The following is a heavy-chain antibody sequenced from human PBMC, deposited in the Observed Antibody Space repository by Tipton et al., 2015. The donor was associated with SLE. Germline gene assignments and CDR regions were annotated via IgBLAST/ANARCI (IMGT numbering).Heavy chain of an antibody. CDR3: AYCSGGSCSFDY. D-gene: IGHD2-15*01. CDR1: GYTFTGYY. Sequence: QSGPEVKKPGASVKVSCKASGYTFTGYYMHWVRQAPGQGLEWMGWINPNSGGTNYAQKFQGRVTMTRDTSISTAYMELRSLRSDDTAVYYCAYCSGGSCSFDYWGQGTLVTVSS. CDR2: INPNSGGT. J-gene: IGHJ4*02. V-gene: IGHV1-2*02.